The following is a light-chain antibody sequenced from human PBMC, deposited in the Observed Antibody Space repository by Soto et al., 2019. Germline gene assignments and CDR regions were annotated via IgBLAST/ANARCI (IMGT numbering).Light chain of an antibody. CDR3: SSYTARSTWV. CDR2: EVS. CDR1: SSDVGGYNY. Sequence: QSALTQPASVSGSPGQSITISCTGTSSDVGGYNYVSWYQQHPGTSPKLMIYEVSNRXSXXSNRFSGSKSGNTASLIISGLQAEDEGDYYCSSYTARSTWVFGGGTKLTVL. V-gene: IGLV2-14*01. J-gene: IGLJ3*02.